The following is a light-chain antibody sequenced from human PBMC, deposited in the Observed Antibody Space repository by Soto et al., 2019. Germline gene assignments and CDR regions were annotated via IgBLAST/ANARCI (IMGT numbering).Light chain of an antibody. J-gene: IGLJ3*02. CDR1: NIGNKS. Sequence: SYELTQPPSVSVAPGQTAMITCGGNNIGNKSVHWYHQRPGQAPVLVVYDDDDRPSGIPERFSGSHSGNTATLTISRVEAGEEADYYSQVWNSSSDPWVFGGGTKLTVL. CDR3: QVWNSSSDPWV. CDR2: DDD. V-gene: IGLV3-21*02.